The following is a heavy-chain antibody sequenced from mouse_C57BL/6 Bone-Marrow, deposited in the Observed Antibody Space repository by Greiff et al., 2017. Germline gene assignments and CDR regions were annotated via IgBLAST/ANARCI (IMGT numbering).Heavy chain of an antibody. V-gene: IGHV2-2*01. CDR1: GFSLTSYG. J-gene: IGHJ1*03. CDR3: ATQYFDV. Sequence: QVQLKESGPGLVQPSQSLSITCTVSGFSLTSYGVHWVRQSPGKGLEWLGVIWSGGSTDYNAAFISRLSISKDNSKSQVFFKMNSLQADDTAIYYCATQYFDVGGTGTTVTVSS. CDR2: IWSGGST.